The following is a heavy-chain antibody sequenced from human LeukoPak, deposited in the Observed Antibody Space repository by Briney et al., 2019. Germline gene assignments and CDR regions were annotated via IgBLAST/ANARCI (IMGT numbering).Heavy chain of an antibody. J-gene: IGHJ4*02. D-gene: IGHD3-10*01. V-gene: IGHV4-59*08. CDR3: ARHRPDLHGDFDF. Sequence: SETLSLTCTVSGPSISPYRWSWIRQPPGKGLEWIGYAFYSVSPTYNPSLKSRLTISIDGFANRFSLQLRSVTAADTAVYFCARHRPDLHGDFDFWGQGRLVAVSS. CDR2: AFYSVSP. CDR1: GPSISPYR.